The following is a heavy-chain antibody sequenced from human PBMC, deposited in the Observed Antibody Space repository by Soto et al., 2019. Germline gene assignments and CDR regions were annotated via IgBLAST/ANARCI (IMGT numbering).Heavy chain of an antibody. CDR1: GYTFTSYD. D-gene: IGHD6-25*01. CDR2: MNPNSGKT. V-gene: IGHV1-8*02. J-gene: IGHJ6*03. Sequence: ASVKVSCKASGYTFTSYDINWVRQAPGQGLEWMGWMNPNSGKTGYAQKFQGRVTMTRKTSISTTYMELGSLRSEDTAVYYCARGAAGIYYMDVWGKGTTVTVSS. CDR3: ARGAAGIYYMDV.